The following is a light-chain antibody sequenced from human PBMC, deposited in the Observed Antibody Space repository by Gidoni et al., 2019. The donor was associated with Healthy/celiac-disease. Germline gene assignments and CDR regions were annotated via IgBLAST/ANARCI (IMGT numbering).Light chain of an antibody. V-gene: IGKV4-1*01. CDR3: QQYYSTPYS. Sequence: DIVMPQSPDSLAVSLGERATINCKSSQSVLYSSNHKNYLAWYQQKPGQPPKLLIYWASTRESGVPDRFSGSGSGTDFTLTISSLQAEDVAVYYCQQYYSTPYSFXQXTKLEIK. CDR1: QSVLYSSNHKNY. J-gene: IGKJ2*03. CDR2: WAS.